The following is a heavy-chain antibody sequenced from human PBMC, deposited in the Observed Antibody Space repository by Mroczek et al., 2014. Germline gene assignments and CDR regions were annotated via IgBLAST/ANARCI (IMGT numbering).Heavy chain of an antibody. D-gene: IGHD3-22*01. CDR2: ISSRNTYM. Sequence: ESGGGLVKSGGSLRLSCTASGFSFSTYNMNWVRQAPGKGLEWVSSISSRNTYMYSADSVKGRFTISRDNARNLLYLQMNSLRAEDTAVYYCARDGSAYYYDSSGYYTFDYWGQGTLVTVSS. V-gene: IGHV3-21*01. J-gene: IGHJ4*02. CDR3: ARDGSAYYYDSSGYYTFDY. CDR1: GFSFSTYN.